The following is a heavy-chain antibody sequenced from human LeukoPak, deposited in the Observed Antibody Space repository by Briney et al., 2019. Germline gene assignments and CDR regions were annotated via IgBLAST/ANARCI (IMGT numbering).Heavy chain of an antibody. CDR3: ARDRNYYDSGKYHHYYDY. J-gene: IGHJ4*02. V-gene: IGHV3-7*01. D-gene: IGHD3-10*01. Sequence: GGSLRLSCAASGFTFSTYWMSWVRQAPGKGLEWVANIKHEGSEIYYVDSVKGRFAISRDSAKKSLYLQMNSLRAEDTAVYFCARDRNYYDSGKYHHYYDYWGQGALVTVSS. CDR2: IKHEGSEI. CDR1: GFTFSTYW.